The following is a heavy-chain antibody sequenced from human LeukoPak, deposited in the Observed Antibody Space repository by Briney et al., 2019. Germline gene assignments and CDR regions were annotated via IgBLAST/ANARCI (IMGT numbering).Heavy chain of an antibody. CDR3: AKHLGSHSFLFYYMDV. CDR2: LSGSGTAT. Sequence: GGSLRLSCEASQFTFSRFAMSWIRQAPGTGLEWVSTLSGSGTATYYADSVKGRFTTSRDNSKDTLYLHMDNVRADDMAVYYCAKHLGSHSFLFYYMDVWGAGTSVIVSS. J-gene: IGHJ6*03. CDR1: QFTFSRFA. D-gene: IGHD2-21*01. V-gene: IGHV3-23*01.